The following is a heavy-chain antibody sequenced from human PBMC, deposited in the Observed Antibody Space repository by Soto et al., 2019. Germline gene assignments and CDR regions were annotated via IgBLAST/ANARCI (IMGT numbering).Heavy chain of an antibody. CDR1: GYTFTGYY. CDR2: INPNSGGT. J-gene: IGHJ6*02. V-gene: IGHV1-2*04. D-gene: IGHD6-6*01. Sequence: GASVKVSCKASGYTFTGYYMHWVRQAPGQGLEWMGWINPNSGGTNYAQNFQGWVTMTRDTSISTAYMELSRLRSDDTAVYYCAREKEYSSSSRPKYYYYYYGMDVWGQGTTVTVSS. CDR3: AREKEYSSSSRPKYYYYYYGMDV.